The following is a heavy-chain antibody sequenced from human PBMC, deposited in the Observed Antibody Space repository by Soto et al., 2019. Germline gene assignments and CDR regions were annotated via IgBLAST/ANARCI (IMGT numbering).Heavy chain of an antibody. CDR1: GGSISSGGYS. D-gene: IGHD2-15*01. CDR2: VYHSGST. Sequence: TSETLSLTCAVSGGSISSGGYSWSWIRQPPGKGLEWIGYVYHSGSTYYNPSLKSRVTISVDRSKNQFSLKLSSVTAADTAVYYCARDSPARGFDPWGQGTLVTVSS. J-gene: IGHJ5*02. CDR3: ARDSPARGFDP. V-gene: IGHV4-30-2*01.